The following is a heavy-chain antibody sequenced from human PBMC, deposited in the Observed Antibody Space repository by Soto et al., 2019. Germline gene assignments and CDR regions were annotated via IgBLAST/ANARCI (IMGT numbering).Heavy chain of an antibody. J-gene: IGHJ4*02. Sequence: SQTLSLTCDISGDSVSSSSVTWNWIRQSPSRGLEWLGRTYYRSRWYNDYAESVKSRIIINPDTSKNQFSLHLNSVTPDDTAVYYCARGRLLPAVNFDYWGQGALVTVSS. CDR3: ARGRLLPAVNFDY. D-gene: IGHD2-2*01. V-gene: IGHV6-1*01. CDR2: TYYRSRWYN. CDR1: GDSVSSSSVT.